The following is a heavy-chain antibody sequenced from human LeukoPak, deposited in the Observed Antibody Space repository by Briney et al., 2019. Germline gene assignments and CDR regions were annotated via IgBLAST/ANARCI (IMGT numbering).Heavy chain of an antibody. Sequence: GASVKVSCKASGYTFTGYYMHWVRQAPGQRLEWMGWINAGNGNTKYSQKFQDRVTVTRDTSTSTAYMELRSLRSDDTAVYYCARAEDPALVNVGDYYYYGMDVWGQGTTVTVSS. CDR1: GYTFTGYY. D-gene: IGHD5-18*01. CDR3: ARAEDPALVNVGDYYYYGMDV. CDR2: INAGNGNT. V-gene: IGHV1-3*01. J-gene: IGHJ6*02.